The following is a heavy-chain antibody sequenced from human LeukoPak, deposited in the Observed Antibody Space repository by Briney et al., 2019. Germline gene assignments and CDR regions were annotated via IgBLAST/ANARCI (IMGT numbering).Heavy chain of an antibody. V-gene: IGHV1-69*04. D-gene: IGHD5-24*01. CDR1: GGTFSSYA. CDR3: ARVGGYNHYSQLDHSYYFDY. CDR2: IIPILGVA. J-gene: IGHJ4*02. Sequence: LVKVSCKASGGTFSSYAISWVRQAPGQGLEWMGRIIPILGVANYAQKFQGRVTITADKSTSTAYMELSSLRSEDTAVYYCARVGGYNHYSQLDHSYYFDYWGQGTLVTVSS.